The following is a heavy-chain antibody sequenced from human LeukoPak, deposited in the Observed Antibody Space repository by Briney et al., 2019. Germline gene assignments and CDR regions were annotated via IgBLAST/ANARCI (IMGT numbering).Heavy chain of an antibody. D-gene: IGHD5-18*01. CDR3: ARLVSSNTADFDY. CDR2: IDPSDSYS. Sequence: GESLKISCKGSGYSFTSYWITWVRQMPGKGLEWMGRIDPSDSYSNYSPSSQGHVTISADKSISTAYLQWSSLKASDTAMYYCARLVSSNTADFDYWGQGTLVAVSS. J-gene: IGHJ4*02. V-gene: IGHV5-10-1*01. CDR1: GYSFTSYW.